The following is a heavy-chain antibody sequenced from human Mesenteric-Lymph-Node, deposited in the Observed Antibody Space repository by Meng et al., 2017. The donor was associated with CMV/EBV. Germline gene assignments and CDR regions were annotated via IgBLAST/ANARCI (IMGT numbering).Heavy chain of an antibody. CDR3: ASEERGYFDY. Sequence: GESLKISCAASGFTFSSYGMHWVRQAPGKGLEWVSAISGSGGSTYYADSVKGRFTISRDNSKNTLYLQMNSLRAEDTAVYYCASEERGYFDYWGQGTLVTVSS. CDR1: GFTFSSYG. J-gene: IGHJ4*02. V-gene: IGHV3-23*01. D-gene: IGHD5-24*01. CDR2: ISGSGGST.